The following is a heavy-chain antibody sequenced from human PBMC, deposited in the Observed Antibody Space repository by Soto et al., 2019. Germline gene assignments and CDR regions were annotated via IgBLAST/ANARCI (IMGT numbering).Heavy chain of an antibody. CDR2: VNHIGST. J-gene: IGHJ4*02. D-gene: IGHD2-15*01. CDR1: GGSFSGYF. Sequence: SETLSLTCAVYGGSFSGYFWSWIRQSPGKGLEWIGEVNHIGSTNSNPSLKSRVAVSVDTSKNQISLKLRSVTAADTAVYYCARGISLIVEVQRDAPDKYYFDSWGQGTLVTVSS. CDR3: ARGISLIVEVQRDAPDKYYFDS. V-gene: IGHV4-34*01.